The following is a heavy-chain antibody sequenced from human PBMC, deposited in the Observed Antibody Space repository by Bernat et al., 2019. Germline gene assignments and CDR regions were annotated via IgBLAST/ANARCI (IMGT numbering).Heavy chain of an antibody. CDR2: INTDGSST. Sequence: EVQLVESGGGLVQPGGSLRLSCAASGFTFSNYWMHWVRQAPRKGLVWVSRINTDGSSTNYADSVKGRFTISRDNAKNTVYLQMNSLSPEDTGVYYCASGFCGTSNCYSLVMDVWGQGTTVTVSS. CDR1: GFTFSNYW. J-gene: IGHJ6*02. V-gene: IGHV3-74*02. D-gene: IGHD2-2*01. CDR3: ASGFCGTSNCYSLVMDV.